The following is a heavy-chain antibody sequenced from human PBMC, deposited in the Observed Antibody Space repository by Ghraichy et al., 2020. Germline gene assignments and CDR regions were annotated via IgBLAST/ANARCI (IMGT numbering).Heavy chain of an antibody. CDR2: ISYDGSNK. Sequence: AGSLRLSCAASGFTFSSYAMHWVRQAPGKGLEWVAVISYDGSNKYYADSVKGRFTISRDNSKNTLYLQMNSLRAEDTAVYYCARDDDGTCLDYWGQGTLVIVSS. J-gene: IGHJ4*02. V-gene: IGHV3-30-3*01. D-gene: IGHD2-15*01. CDR3: ARDDDGTCLDY. CDR1: GFTFSSYA.